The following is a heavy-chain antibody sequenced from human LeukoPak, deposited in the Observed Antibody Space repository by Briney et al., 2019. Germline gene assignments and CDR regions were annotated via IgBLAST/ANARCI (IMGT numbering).Heavy chain of an antibody. V-gene: IGHV3-33*01. CDR1: GFPFSGYG. D-gene: IGHD3-3*01. CDR3: AREDYDFWSGYLPRHLNFDY. CDR2: AYGDGSSQ. Sequence: PGGSLRLSCAASGFPFSGYGMHWVRQAPGKGLEWVAVAYGDGSSQYYADSVKGRFSISKDISKNTLSLQMNSLRAEDTAVYYCAREDYDFWSGYLPRHLNFDYWGQGTLVTVSS. J-gene: IGHJ4*02.